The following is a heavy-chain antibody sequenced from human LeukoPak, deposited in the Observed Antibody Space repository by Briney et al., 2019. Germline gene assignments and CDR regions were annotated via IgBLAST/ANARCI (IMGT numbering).Heavy chain of an antibody. CDR1: GFTFSSYA. CDR2: ISGSGGST. CDR3: AKPIFPDYYDSSGYYRIPFDY. J-gene: IGHJ4*02. V-gene: IGHV3-23*01. Sequence: GGSLRLSCAASGFTFSSYAMSWVRQAPGKGLEWVSAISGSGGSTYYADSVKGRFTISRDNSKNTLYLQMNSLRAEDTAVYYCAKPIFPDYYDSSGYYRIPFDYWGQGTLVTVSS. D-gene: IGHD3-22*01.